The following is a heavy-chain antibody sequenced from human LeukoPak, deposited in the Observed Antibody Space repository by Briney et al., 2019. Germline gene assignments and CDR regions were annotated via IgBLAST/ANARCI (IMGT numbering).Heavy chain of an antibody. Sequence: SETLSLTCTVSGGSISSYYWSWIRQPPGKGLEWIGYIYYSGSTNYNPSLKSRATISVDTSKNQFSLKLSSVTAADTAVYYCARSLIAVAGYFDYWGQGTLVTVSS. CDR1: GGSISSYY. J-gene: IGHJ4*02. V-gene: IGHV4-59*01. CDR2: IYYSGST. CDR3: ARSLIAVAGYFDY. D-gene: IGHD6-19*01.